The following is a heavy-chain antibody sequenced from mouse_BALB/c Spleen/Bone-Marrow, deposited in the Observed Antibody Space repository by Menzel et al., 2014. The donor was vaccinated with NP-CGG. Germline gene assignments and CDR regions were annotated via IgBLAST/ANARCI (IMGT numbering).Heavy chain of an antibody. D-gene: IGHD2-3*01. Sequence: EVKLMESGPELVKPGASVKISCKASGYKFNDYNMHWVKQSHGKSLEWIGYIYPYNGGTGYNQKFKSKATLTVDNSSSTAYVELRSLTSEDSAVYYCARGYSWYFDVWGAGTTVTVSS. CDR3: ARGYSWYFDV. J-gene: IGHJ1*01. CDR2: IYPYNGGT. CDR1: GYKFNDYN. V-gene: IGHV1S29*02.